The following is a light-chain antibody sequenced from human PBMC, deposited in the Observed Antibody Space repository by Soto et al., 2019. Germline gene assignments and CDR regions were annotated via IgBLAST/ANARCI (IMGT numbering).Light chain of an antibody. V-gene: IGLV4-69*02. Sequence: QPVLNQSPSASASLGASVKLTCTLSSGHSSYAIAWLQKQPEKGPRNLMKLNSDGSHSKGDGISDRFSGSSSGTERYLSISSLQSEDEADYYCQTWGAGIWVFGGGTKLTVL. CDR3: QTWGAGIWV. CDR1: SGHSSYA. CDR2: LNSDGSH. J-gene: IGLJ3*02.